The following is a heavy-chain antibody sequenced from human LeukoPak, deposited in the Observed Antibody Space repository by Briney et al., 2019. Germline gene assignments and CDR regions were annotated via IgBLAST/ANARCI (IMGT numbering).Heavy chain of an antibody. CDR2: ISGSGGST. D-gene: IGHD3-10*01. Sequence: PGGSPRLSCAASGFTFSSYAMSWVRQAPGKGLEWVSAISGSGGSTYYADSVKGRFTISRDNSKNTLYLQMNSLRAEDTAVYYCAKDKLTFNMVRGVNPDYWGQGTLVTVSS. V-gene: IGHV3-23*01. CDR1: GFTFSSYA. CDR3: AKDKLTFNMVRGVNPDY. J-gene: IGHJ4*02.